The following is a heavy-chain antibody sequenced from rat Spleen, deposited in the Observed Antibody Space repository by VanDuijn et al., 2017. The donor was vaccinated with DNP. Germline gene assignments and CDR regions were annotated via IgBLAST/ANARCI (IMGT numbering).Heavy chain of an antibody. CDR1: GFTFSDYY. CDR3: ATPTTRVP. J-gene: IGHJ2*01. D-gene: IGHD1-4*01. V-gene: IGHV5-20*01. CDR2: ISYDGSST. Sequence: EVQLVESGGGLVQPGRSLKLSCAASGFTFSDYYMAWVRQAPTKGLEWVASISYDGSSTYYRDSVKGRFTISRDNAKSTLYLQMDSLRSEDTATYYCATPTTRVPWGQGVMVTVSS.